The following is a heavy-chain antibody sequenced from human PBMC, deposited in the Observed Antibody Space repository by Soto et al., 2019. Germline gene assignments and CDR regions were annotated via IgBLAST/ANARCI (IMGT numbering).Heavy chain of an antibody. V-gene: IGHV5-51*01. CDR2: IYPGDPDT. CDR3: ARPIDYASSSTGFDY. CDR1: GYSYSTYW. D-gene: IGHD6-6*01. J-gene: IGHJ4*02. Sequence: GESLKISCKGSGYSYSTYWIAWVRQKPGKGLEFMGIIYPGDPDTRYSPSFQGQATISADKTITTAYLQWSSLRASDTAMYYCARPIDYASSSTGFDYWGQGTLVTVSS.